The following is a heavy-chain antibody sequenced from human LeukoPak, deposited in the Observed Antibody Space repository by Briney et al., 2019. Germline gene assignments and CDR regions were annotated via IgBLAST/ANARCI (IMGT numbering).Heavy chain of an antibody. V-gene: IGHV3-30-3*01. D-gene: IGHD3-10*01. Sequence: GKSLRLSCAASGFTFSSYAMHWVRQAPSKGLEWVAVISYDGSNKYYADSVKGRFTISRDNSKNTLYLQMNSLRVEDTAVYYCARDYESPLKWFGDYYGMDVWGQGTTVTVSS. CDR2: ISYDGSNK. CDR3: ARDYESPLKWFGDYYGMDV. J-gene: IGHJ6*02. CDR1: GFTFSSYA.